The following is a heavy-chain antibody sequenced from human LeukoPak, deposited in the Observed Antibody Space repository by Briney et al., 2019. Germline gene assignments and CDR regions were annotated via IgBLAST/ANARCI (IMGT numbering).Heavy chain of an antibody. V-gene: IGHV4-39*07. CDR1: GGSISSSSYY. CDR3: ARAKRQWLVGATIRGDNPPYYFDY. J-gene: IGHJ4*02. D-gene: IGHD6-19*01. CDR2: IYYSGRI. Sequence: SETLSLTCTVSGGSISSSSYYWGWIRQPPGKGLEWIGSIYYSGRIYYNPSLKSRVTISVDTSKKQYSLKVNSVTAADTAMYYCARAKRQWLVGATIRGDNPPYYFDYWGQGTLVTVSS.